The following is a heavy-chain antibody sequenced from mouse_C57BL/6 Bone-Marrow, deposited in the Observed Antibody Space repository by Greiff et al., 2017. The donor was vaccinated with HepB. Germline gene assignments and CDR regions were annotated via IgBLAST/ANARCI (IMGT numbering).Heavy chain of an antibody. J-gene: IGHJ4*01. Sequence: EVHLVESGEGLVKPGGSLKLSCAASGFTFSSYAMSWVRQTPEKRLEWVAYISSGGDYIYYADTVKGRFTISRDNARNTLYLQMSSLKSEDTAMYYCTRDGYYSYYYAMDDWGQGTSVTVSS. CDR1: GFTFSSYA. V-gene: IGHV5-9-1*02. CDR2: ISSGGDYI. CDR3: TRDGYYSYYYAMDD. D-gene: IGHD2-3*01.